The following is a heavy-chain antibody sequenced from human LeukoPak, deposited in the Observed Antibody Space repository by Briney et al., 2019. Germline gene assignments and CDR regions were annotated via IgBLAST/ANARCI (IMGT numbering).Heavy chain of an antibody. Sequence: ASVKVSCKASGYTFTSYGISWVRQAPGQGLEWMGWISAYNGNTNYAQKFQGRVTMTTDTSTSTAYMELRSLRSDDTAVYYCAREGSPGGYYDSSGYYYWFDPWGQGTLVTVSS. CDR3: AREGSPGGYYDSSGYYYWFDP. J-gene: IGHJ5*02. V-gene: IGHV1-18*01. CDR2: ISAYNGNT. D-gene: IGHD3-22*01. CDR1: GYTFTSYG.